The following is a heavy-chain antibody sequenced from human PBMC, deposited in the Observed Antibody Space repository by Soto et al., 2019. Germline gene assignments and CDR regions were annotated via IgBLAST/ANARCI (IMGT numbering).Heavy chain of an antibody. CDR3: ARDLGSGSYPNWFDP. CDR1: GGSISSYY. CDR2: IYYSGST. J-gene: IGHJ5*02. V-gene: IGHV4-59*01. D-gene: IGHD3-10*01. Sequence: SETLSLTCTVSGGSISSYYWSWIRQPPGKGLEWIGYIYYSGSTNYNPSLKSRVTISVDTSKNQFSLKLSSVTAADTAVYYCARDLGSGSYPNWFDPWGHGTLVTVSS.